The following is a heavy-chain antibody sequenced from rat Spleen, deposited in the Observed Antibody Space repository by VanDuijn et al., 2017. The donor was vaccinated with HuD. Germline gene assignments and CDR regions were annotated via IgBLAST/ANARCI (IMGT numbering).Heavy chain of an antibody. CDR2: ITNTGGST. CDR3: TRGPTDY. D-gene: IGHD1-6*01. J-gene: IGHJ4*01. V-gene: IGHV5-31*01. CDR1: GFTFNNYW. Sequence: EVQLVESGGGLVQPGRSLKLSCVASGFTFNNYWMTWIRQAPGKGLEWVASITNTGGSTYYPDSVKGRFTISRDNAKSTLYRQMNRLRAEDTATYYCTRGPTDYCGQGASVPVSS.